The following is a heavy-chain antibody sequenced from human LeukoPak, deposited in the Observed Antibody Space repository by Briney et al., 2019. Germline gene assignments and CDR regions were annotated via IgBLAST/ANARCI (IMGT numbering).Heavy chain of an antibody. CDR3: ARDDYYGDGG. D-gene: IGHD3-10*01. Sequence: GRSLRLSCAASGFTFSSYAMHWVRQAPGKGLEWVAVISYDGSNKYYADSVKGRFTISRDNSKNTLYLQMSSLRAEDTAVYYCARDDYYGDGGWGQGTLVTVSS. CDR1: GFTFSSYA. J-gene: IGHJ4*02. CDR2: ISYDGSNK. V-gene: IGHV3-30*04.